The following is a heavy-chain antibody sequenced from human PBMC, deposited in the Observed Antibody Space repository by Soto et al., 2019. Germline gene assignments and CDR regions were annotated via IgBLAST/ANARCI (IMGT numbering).Heavy chain of an antibody. V-gene: IGHV1-69*13. CDR3: ARDLDYYDSTNRRMYYYYYGMDV. CDR2: IIPIFGTA. J-gene: IGHJ6*02. D-gene: IGHD3-22*01. CDR1: GGTFSSYA. Sequence: SVKVSCKASGGTFSSYAISWVRQAPGQGLEWMGGIIPIFGTANYAQKFQGRVTITADESTSTAYMELSSLRSEDTAAYYCARDLDYYDSTNRRMYYYYYGMDVWGQGTTVTVS.